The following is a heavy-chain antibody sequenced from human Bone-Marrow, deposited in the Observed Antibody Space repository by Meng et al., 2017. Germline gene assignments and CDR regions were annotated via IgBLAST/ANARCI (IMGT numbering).Heavy chain of an antibody. CDR3: ARLDMGFWFDP. V-gene: IGHV3-7*01. D-gene: IGHD2-15*01. CDR1: GFSFNNFW. CDR2: INQDGSEK. J-gene: IGHJ5*02. Sequence: GESLKISCSASGFSFNNFWTSWVRQAPGKGLEWVANINQDGSEKYYVDSVKGRFTISRDNAKNSLYLQMNSLRGEDTAVYYCARLDMGFWFDPWGQGTLVTVSS.